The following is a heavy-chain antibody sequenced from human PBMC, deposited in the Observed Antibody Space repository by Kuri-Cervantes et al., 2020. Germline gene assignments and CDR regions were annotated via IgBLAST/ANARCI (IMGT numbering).Heavy chain of an antibody. D-gene: IGHD1-26*01. CDR3: AKDFTEGEGSFDY. CDR2: ISYDGSNK. V-gene: IGHV3-30*18. Sequence: LSLTCAASGFTFSSYGMHWVRQAPGKGLEWVAVISYDGSNKYYADSVKGRFTISRDNSKNTLYLHMNSLRAEDTAVYYCAKDFTEGEGSFDYWGQGTLVTVSS. CDR1: GFTFSSYG. J-gene: IGHJ4*02.